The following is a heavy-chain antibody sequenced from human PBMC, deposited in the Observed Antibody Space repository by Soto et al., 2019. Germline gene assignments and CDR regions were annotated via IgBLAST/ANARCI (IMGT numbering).Heavy chain of an antibody. CDR1: GGSISSGGYY. CDR2: IYYSGST. J-gene: IGHJ1*01. V-gene: IGHV4-31*03. CDR3: ARSRTTVTPSGFQH. D-gene: IGHD4-17*01. Sequence: PSETLSLTCTVSGGSISSGGYYWSWIRQHPGKGLEWIGYIYYSGSTYYNPSLKSRVTISVDTSKNQFSLKLSSVTAADTAVYYCARSRTTVTPSGFQHWGQGTLVTVS.